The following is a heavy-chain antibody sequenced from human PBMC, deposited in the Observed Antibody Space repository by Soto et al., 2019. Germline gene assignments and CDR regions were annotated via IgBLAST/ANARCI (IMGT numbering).Heavy chain of an antibody. CDR1: SGSISSSNW. D-gene: IGHD6-19*01. J-gene: IGHJ6*03. CDR2: IDRSGST. CDR3: ARALLRLDYYLDV. V-gene: IGHV4-4*02. Sequence: SETLSLTCAVSSGSISSSNWWSWVRPPPGKGLEWMGEIDRSGSTNDSPSLKSRVTISGDKSKNQFSLKLSSVTAADTAVYYCARALLRLDYYLDVWGKETTVTVSS.